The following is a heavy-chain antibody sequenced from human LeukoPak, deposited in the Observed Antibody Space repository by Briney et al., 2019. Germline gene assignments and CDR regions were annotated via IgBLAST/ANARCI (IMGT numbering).Heavy chain of an antibody. CDR3: ARTPYDILTGYSWFDP. Sequence: GGSLRLSCAASGFTFSSYEMNWVRQAPGKGLEWVSYISSSGGTIYYADSVKGRFTISRDNAKNSLYLQMNSLRAEDTAVYYCARTPYDILTGYSWFDPWGQGTLVTVSS. CDR2: ISSSGGTI. J-gene: IGHJ5*02. CDR1: GFTFSSYE. V-gene: IGHV3-48*03. D-gene: IGHD3-9*01.